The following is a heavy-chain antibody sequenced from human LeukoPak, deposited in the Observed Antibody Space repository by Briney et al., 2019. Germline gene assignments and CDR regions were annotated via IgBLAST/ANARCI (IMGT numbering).Heavy chain of an antibody. Sequence: SETLSLTCTVSGGSISSYYWSWIRQPPGKGLEWIGYIYYSGSTNYNPSLTSRVTISVDTSKNQFSLKLSSVTAADTAVYYCARDYYGDFYFDYWGQGTLVTVSS. J-gene: IGHJ4*02. D-gene: IGHD4-17*01. V-gene: IGHV4-59*01. CDR2: IYYSGST. CDR3: ARDYYGDFYFDY. CDR1: GGSISSYY.